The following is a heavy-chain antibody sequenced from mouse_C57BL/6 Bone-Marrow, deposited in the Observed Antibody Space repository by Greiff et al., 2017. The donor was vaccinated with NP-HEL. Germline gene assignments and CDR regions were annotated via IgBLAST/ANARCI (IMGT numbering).Heavy chain of an antibody. V-gene: IGHV1-50*01. CDR2: IDPSDSYT. J-gene: IGHJ1*03. CDR1: GYTFTSYW. CDR3: AAGGDYDDWYFDV. D-gene: IGHD2-4*01. Sequence: QVQLQQPGAELVKPGASVKLSCKASGYTFTSYWMQWVKQRPGQGLEWIGEIDPSDSYTNYNQKFKGKATLTVDTSSSTAYMQLSSLTSEDSAVYYCAAGGDYDDWYFDVWGTGTTVTVSS.